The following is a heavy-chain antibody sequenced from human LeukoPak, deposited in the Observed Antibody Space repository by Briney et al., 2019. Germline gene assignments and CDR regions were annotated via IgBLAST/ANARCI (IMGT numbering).Heavy chain of an antibody. J-gene: IGHJ4*02. D-gene: IGHD2-2*01. CDR1: GFIFSSYG. V-gene: IGHV3-30*03. Sequence: PGGSLRLSCAASGFIFSSYGMHWVRQAPGKGLEWVAVISYDGSNKYYADSVKGRFTISRDNSKNTLYLQMNSLRAEDTAVYYCSQKAPSRDYWGQGTLVTVSS. CDR3: SQKAPSRDY. CDR2: ISYDGSNK.